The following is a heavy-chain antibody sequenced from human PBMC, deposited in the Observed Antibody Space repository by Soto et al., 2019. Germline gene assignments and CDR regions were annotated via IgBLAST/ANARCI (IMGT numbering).Heavy chain of an antibody. CDR3: VSHGGRLFDY. CDR2: VYHNGGP. D-gene: IGHD2-15*01. Sequence: QVQLQESGPGLVKPSGTLSLTCAVSDGFISSSNYWSWVRQPPGKGLEWIGQVYHNGGPSYNPSLRSRVTMSIDMSKNQFSLNLSAVTAADTAVYFCVSHGGRLFDYWGPGHLVTVSS. J-gene: IGHJ4*02. V-gene: IGHV4-4*02. CDR1: DGFISSSNY.